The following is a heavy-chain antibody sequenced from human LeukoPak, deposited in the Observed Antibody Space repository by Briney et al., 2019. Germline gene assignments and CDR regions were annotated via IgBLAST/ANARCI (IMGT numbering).Heavy chain of an antibody. CDR3: AMGSVVAATDY. CDR2: IYPGDSDT. D-gene: IGHD2-15*01. V-gene: IGHV5-51*01. Sequence: GESLKISCNSSGYIYTSYWIGWVRQMPGKGLEWMGIIYPGDSDTRYSPSFQGQVTISADKSISTAYLQWSSLKASDTAMYYCAMGSVVAATDYWGQETLVAVSS. CDR1: GYIYTSYW. J-gene: IGHJ4*02.